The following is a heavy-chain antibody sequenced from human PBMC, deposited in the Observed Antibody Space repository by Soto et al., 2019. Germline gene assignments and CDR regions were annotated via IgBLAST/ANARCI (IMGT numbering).Heavy chain of an antibody. V-gene: IGHV1-8*01. CDR1: GYTFTKYD. CDR3: GRSHGHTFNWLDS. D-gene: IGHD3-16*01. J-gene: IGHJ5*01. CDR2: MNPTSGNT. Sequence: QVQLVQSGAEVKTPGASVKVSCKASGYTFTKYDMKWVRQAPGQGLEWMGWMNPTSGNTGYAQKFQRRLTMTWDTAIGIAHMELSSLRNEDTAVYYCGRSHGHTFNWLDSWGQGARVTVSA.